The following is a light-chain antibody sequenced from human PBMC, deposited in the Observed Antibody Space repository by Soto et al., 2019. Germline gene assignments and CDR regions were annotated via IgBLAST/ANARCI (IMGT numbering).Light chain of an antibody. CDR3: SSYTSSSTLLV. J-gene: IGLJ1*01. V-gene: IGLV2-14*01. CDR2: EVS. CDR1: SSDVGGYNY. Sequence: QSALTQPASVSGSPGQSITISCTGTSSDVGGYNYVSWYQQHPGKAPKPMIYEVSNRPSGVSNRFSGSKSGNTASLTISGLQAEDEADYYCSSYTSSSTLLVFGTGTKVTVL.